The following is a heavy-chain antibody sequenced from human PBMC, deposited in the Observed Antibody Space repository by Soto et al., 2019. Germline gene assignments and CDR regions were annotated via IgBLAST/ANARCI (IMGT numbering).Heavy chain of an antibody. CDR2: ISPMFGAA. J-gene: IGHJ4*02. CDR1: GGTFNTYA. V-gene: IGHV1-69*19. D-gene: IGHD3-10*01. Sequence: QVQLVQSGAEMKKPGSSVKVSCQSSGGTFNTYAMNWVRQAPGQGPEWMGDISPMFGAANYAPKFQGRVTITADEATGTPSLQLSGLTSEDTALYFCAREVQVHTPAFVYWGQGTLVTVSS. CDR3: AREVQVHTPAFVY.